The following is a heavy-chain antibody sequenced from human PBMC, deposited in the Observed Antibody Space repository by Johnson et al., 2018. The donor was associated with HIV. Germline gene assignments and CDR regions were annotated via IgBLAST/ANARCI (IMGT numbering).Heavy chain of an antibody. Sequence: QVQLVESGGDVAQPGSSLRRSCAASGFTFSPSAMHWVRQAPGKGLKWVATISYDGINKYYADSLKGRFAISRDNSRNTLDLRMASLRVEDTAVYYCAREAYYARAFDLWGQGTMVTVSS. CDR2: ISYDGINK. D-gene: IGHD3-3*01. V-gene: IGHV3-30*09. CDR1: GFTFSPSA. CDR3: AREAYYARAFDL. J-gene: IGHJ3*01.